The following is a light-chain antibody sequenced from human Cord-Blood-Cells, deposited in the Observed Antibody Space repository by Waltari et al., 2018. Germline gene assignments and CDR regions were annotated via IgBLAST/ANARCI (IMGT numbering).Light chain of an antibody. Sequence: QSALNHPAAVSGTPAQSLTIPCTATRSHVGGYTYASWYQPHPGKAPKLMIYDARNRASGVSNRFSGSKSGNTASLTNSGLQAEDEADYYCSSYTSSSTLVFGTGTKVTVL. CDR2: DAR. V-gene: IGLV2-14*01. CDR3: SSYTSSSTLV. CDR1: RSHVGGYTY. J-gene: IGLJ1*01.